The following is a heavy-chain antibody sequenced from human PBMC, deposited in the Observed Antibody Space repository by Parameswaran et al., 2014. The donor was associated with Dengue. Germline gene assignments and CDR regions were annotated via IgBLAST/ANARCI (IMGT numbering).Heavy chain of an antibody. CDR1: GGSISSYY. V-gene: IGHV4-59*01. Sequence: SETLSLTCTVSGGSISSYYWSWIRQPPGKGLEWIGYIYYSGSTNYNPSLKSRVTISVDTSKNQFSLKLSSVTAADTAVYYCARTYYDFWSGSMTKRNDAFDIWGQGTMVTVSS. J-gene: IGHJ3*02. CDR2: IYYSGST. CDR3: ARTYYDFWSGSMTKRNDAFDI. D-gene: IGHD3-3*01.